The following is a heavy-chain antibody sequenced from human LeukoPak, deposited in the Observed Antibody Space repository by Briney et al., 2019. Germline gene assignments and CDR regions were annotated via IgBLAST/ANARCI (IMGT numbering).Heavy chain of an antibody. CDR1: GGSFISSSYY. CDR2: IYYSGST. Sequence: SETLSLTCTVSGGSFISSSYYWGWIHQPPGKGLEWIGTIYYSGSTYYNPSLKSRVTISVDTSFSLKLSSVTAADTAVYYCARLDRDYGDPTVRYNWFDPWGQGTLVTVSS. V-gene: IGHV4-39*01. J-gene: IGHJ5*02. D-gene: IGHD4-17*01. CDR3: ARLDRDYGDPTVRYNWFDP.